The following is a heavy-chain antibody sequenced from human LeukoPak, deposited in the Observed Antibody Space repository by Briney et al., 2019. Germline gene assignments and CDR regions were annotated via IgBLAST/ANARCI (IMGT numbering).Heavy chain of an antibody. J-gene: IGHJ3*02. CDR1: GFTFSTHS. D-gene: IGHD3-16*01. CDR2: IGASGSHI. V-gene: IGHV3-21*01. Sequence: PGGSLRLSCAASGFTFSTHSMNWVRQTPGKGLDWVSSIGASGSHIYYADSVKGRFTISRDNAKNSLYLQVNRLRAEDTAVYYCARVGRGGTREDTFDIWGQGTMVTVSS. CDR3: ARVGRGGTREDTFDI.